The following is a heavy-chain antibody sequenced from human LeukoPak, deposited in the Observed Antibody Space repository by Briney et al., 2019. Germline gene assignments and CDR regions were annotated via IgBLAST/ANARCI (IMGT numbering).Heavy chain of an antibody. CDR3: ARGMGNFDY. J-gene: IGHJ4*02. V-gene: IGHV4-39*07. Sequence: PSGTLSLTCTVSGGSISSSSYYWGWIRQPPGKGLEWIGSIYYSGSTNYNPSLKSRVTISVDTSKNQFSLKLSSVTAADTAVYYCARGMGNFDYWGQGTLVTVSS. CDR1: GGSISSSSYY. CDR2: IYYSGST. D-gene: IGHD7-27*01.